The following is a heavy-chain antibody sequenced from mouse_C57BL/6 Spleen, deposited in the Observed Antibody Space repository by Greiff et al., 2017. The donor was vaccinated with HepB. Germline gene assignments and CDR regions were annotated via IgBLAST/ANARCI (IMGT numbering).Heavy chain of an antibody. J-gene: IGHJ3*01. D-gene: IGHD1-1*01. Sequence: EVQLQQSGAELVRPGASVKLSCTASGFNFKDYYMHWVKQRPEQGLEWIGRIDPEDGDTEYAPKFQGKATMTADTSSNTAYLQLSSLTSEDTAVYCGTPTVVAGEFAYWGQGTLVTVSA. CDR2: IDPEDGDT. CDR1: GFNFKDYY. V-gene: IGHV14-1*01. CDR3: TPTVVAGEFAY.